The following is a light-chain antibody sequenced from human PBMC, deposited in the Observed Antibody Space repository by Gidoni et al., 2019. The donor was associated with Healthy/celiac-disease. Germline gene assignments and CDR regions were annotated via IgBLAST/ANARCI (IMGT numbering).Light chain of an antibody. CDR1: QSISSW. CDR3: QQYNSYSPYT. CDR2: DAS. V-gene: IGKV1-5*01. J-gene: IGKJ2*01. Sequence: DIQMTQSPSTLSASVGDRVTITCRASQSISSWLAWYRQKPGKAPKLLIYDASSLESGVPSRFSGSGSGTEFTLTISSLQPDDFATYYCQQYNSYSPYTFGQGTKLEIK.